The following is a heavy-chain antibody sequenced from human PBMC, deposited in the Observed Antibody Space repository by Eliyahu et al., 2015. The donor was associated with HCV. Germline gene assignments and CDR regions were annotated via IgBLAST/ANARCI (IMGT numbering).Heavy chain of an antibody. CDR3: ARVVTWSRESVDFDY. D-gene: IGHD3-10*01. CDR2: INDSGET. Sequence: QVYLQESGPGLVRPSGTLSLTCSVSGASIRSNSWSWIRQTPKRGLEFIGYINDSGETNFTPSLKSRVTMSIDRPRSQFSLKLTSVTAEDTAVYYCARVVTWSRESVDFDYWGQGTGVTVSS. CDR1: GASIRSNS. V-gene: IGHV4-59*01. J-gene: IGHJ4*02.